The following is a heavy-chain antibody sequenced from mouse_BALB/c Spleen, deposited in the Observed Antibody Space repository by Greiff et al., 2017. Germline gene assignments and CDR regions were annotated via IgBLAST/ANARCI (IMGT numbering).Heavy chain of an antibody. V-gene: IGHV1-69*02. CDR3: TRSNGNVNYAMDY. CDR2: IYPSDSYT. J-gene: IGHJ4*01. Sequence: QVQLQQPGAELVRPGASVKLSCKASGYTFTSYWINWVKQRPGQGLEWIGNIYPSDSYTNYNQKFKDKATLTVDKSSSTAYMQLSSPTSEHSAVYYCTRSNGNVNYAMDYWGQGTSVTVSS. CDR1: GYTFTSYW. D-gene: IGHD2-1*01.